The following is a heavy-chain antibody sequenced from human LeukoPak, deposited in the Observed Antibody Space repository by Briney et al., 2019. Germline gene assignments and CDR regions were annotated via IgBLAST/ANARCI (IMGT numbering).Heavy chain of an antibody. CDR2: ISGSGSST. CDR1: GFTFSSYA. J-gene: IGHJ4*02. Sequence: GGSLRLSCAASGFTFSSYAMSWVRQAPGKGLEWVSAISGSGSSTYYADSVKGRFTISRDNSKNTLYLQMNSLRAEDTAVYYCAKDGGGRWLQLWAFDIWGQGTLVTVST. V-gene: IGHV3-23*01. D-gene: IGHD5-24*01. CDR3: AKDGGGRWLQLWAFDI.